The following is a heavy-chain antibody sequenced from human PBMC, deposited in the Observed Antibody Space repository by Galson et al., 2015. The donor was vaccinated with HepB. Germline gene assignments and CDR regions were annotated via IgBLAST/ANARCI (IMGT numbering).Heavy chain of an antibody. D-gene: IGHD5-18*01. CDR1: GFTFINYY. J-gene: IGHJ4*02. Sequence: SLRLSCAASGFTFINYYMGWVRQAPGRGLEWVGNIKTDGSVKNYVDSVKGRFTISRDNAKDSLFLQMSGLRADDTAVYYCAKAGGNSYEDIDYWGQGTLVTVSS. V-gene: IGHV3-7*03. CDR3: AKAGGNSYEDIDY. CDR2: IKTDGSVK.